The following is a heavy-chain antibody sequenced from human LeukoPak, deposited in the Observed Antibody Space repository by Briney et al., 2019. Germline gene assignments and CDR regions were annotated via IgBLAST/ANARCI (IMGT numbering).Heavy chain of an antibody. J-gene: IGHJ4*02. D-gene: IGHD4-11*01. CDR1: GFTFSSYW. Sequence: GGSLRLSCAASGFTFSSYWMHWVRQAPGKGLEWVSRINNDGSCTSYADSVKGRFTISRDNAKNTLYLQMNSLRAEDTAVYYCARGGLTVTTPIDYWGQGTLVTVSS. CDR3: ARGGLTVTTPIDY. CDR2: INNDGSCT. V-gene: IGHV3-74*01.